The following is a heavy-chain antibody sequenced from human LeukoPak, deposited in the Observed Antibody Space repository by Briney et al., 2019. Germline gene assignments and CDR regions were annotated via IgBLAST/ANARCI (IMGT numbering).Heavy chain of an antibody. V-gene: IGHV3-23*01. CDR3: AKDQFGITGTTGAFDI. CDR1: GFTFSSYA. D-gene: IGHD1-14*01. J-gene: IGHJ3*02. Sequence: PGGSLRLSCAASGFTFSSYAMSWVRLAPGKGLEWVSAISGSGGSTYYADSVKGRFTISRDNSKNTLYLQMNSLRAEDTAVYYCAKDQFGITGTTGAFDIWGQGTMVTVSS. CDR2: ISGSGGST.